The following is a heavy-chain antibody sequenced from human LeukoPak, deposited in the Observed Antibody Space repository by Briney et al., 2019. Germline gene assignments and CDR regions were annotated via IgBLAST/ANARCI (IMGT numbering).Heavy chain of an antibody. CDR3: ARHDILTRYYYGMDV. CDR2: MNPNSGNT. Sequence: ASVKVSCKASGYTFTSYDINWVRQATGQGLEWMGWMNPNSGNTGYAQKFQGRVTMTRNTSISTAYMELSSLRSEDTAVYYCARHDILTRYYYGMDVWGQGTTVTVSS. D-gene: IGHD3-9*01. CDR1: GYTFTSYD. V-gene: IGHV1-8*01. J-gene: IGHJ6*02.